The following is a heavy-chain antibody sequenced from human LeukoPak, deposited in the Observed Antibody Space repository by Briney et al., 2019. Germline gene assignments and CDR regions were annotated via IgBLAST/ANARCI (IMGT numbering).Heavy chain of an antibody. Sequence: SETLSLTCSVSGGSISSYYWSWIRQPPGKGLEWIGYIYYIGSTNYNPSLKSRVTISVDPSKSQFSLQLSSVTATDTAVYYCARHLASSGYYSGFDYWGQGTLVTVSS. V-gene: IGHV4-59*08. CDR2: IYYIGST. J-gene: IGHJ4*02. CDR1: GGSISSYY. CDR3: ARHLASSGYYSGFDY. D-gene: IGHD3-22*01.